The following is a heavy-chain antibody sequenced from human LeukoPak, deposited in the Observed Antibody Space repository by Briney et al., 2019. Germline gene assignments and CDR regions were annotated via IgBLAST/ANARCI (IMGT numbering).Heavy chain of an antibody. Sequence: SETLSLTCTVSGGSISSYYWSWIRQPPGKGLEWIGYIYYSGSTNYNPSLKSRVTISVDTSKNQFSLKLSSVTAADTAVYYCARQYSSSHPWFDPWGQGTLVTVSS. CDR1: GGSISSYY. CDR3: ARQYSSSHPWFDP. D-gene: IGHD6-6*01. J-gene: IGHJ5*02. CDR2: IYYSGST. V-gene: IGHV4-59*01.